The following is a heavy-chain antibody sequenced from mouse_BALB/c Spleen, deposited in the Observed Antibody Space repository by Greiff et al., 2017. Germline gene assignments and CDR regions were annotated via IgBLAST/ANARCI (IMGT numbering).Heavy chain of an antibody. CDR1: GFTFSSYG. Sequence: EVQVVESGGDLVKPGGSLKLSCAASGFTFSSYGMSWVRQTPDKRLEWVATISSGGSYTYYPDSVKGRFTISRDNAKNTLYLQMSSLKSEDTAMYYCASHYGSSSYFDYWGQGTTLTVSS. D-gene: IGHD1-1*01. J-gene: IGHJ2*01. CDR2: ISSGGSYT. CDR3: ASHYGSSSYFDY. V-gene: IGHV5-6*01.